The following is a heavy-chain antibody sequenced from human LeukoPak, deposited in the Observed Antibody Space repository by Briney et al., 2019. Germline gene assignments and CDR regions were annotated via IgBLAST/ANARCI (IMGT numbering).Heavy chain of an antibody. V-gene: IGHV3-23*01. CDR1: GFTFSSYA. J-gene: IGHJ6*02. Sequence: GGSLRLSCAASGFTFSSYAMSWVRQAPGKGLEWVSAISGGGGSTYYADSVKGRFTISRDNSKNTLYLQMNSLRAEDTAVYYCAKPFYYDSSGFYYYYGMDVWGQGTTVTVSS. CDR3: AKPFYYDSSGFYYYYGMDV. CDR2: ISGGGGST. D-gene: IGHD3-22*01.